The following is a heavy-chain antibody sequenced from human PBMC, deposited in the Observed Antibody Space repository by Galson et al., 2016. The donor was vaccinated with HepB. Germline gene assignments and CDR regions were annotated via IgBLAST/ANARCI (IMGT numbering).Heavy chain of an antibody. Sequence: SLRLSCAASGFSFSHPFSNAFKNAWMSWVRQAPGKGLEWVGRIKSKVDGGTEHYAAPVKGRFTVSRDDSKDMLYLQMVSLRTEDTAVYYCTADIPNVGSGYNDFDFWGQGTLVTVSS. CDR3: TADIPNVGSGYNDFDF. V-gene: IGHV3-15*01. D-gene: IGHD5-12*01. CDR2: IKSKVDGGTE. J-gene: IGHJ4*02. CDR1: GFSFSHPFSNAFKNAW.